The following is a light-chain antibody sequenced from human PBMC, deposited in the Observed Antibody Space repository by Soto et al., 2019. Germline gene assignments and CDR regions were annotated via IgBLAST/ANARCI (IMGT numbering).Light chain of an antibody. CDR2: DVS. CDR3: SSYTSSSTLV. Sequence: QSALTHPASVSGSPGQSITISCTGTSSDVGGYNYVSWYQQHPGKAPKLMIYDVSNRPSGVSNRFSGSKSGNTASLASSGLQAEDEADYYCSSYTSSSTLVFGGGTKRTVL. V-gene: IGLV2-14*01. J-gene: IGLJ2*01. CDR1: SSDVGGYNY.